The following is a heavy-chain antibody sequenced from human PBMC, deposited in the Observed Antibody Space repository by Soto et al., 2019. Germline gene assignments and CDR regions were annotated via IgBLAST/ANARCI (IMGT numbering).Heavy chain of an antibody. J-gene: IGHJ3*02. D-gene: IGHD5-12*01. Sequence: GGSLRLSCAASGFAFSNAWMSWGRQAPGKGLEWVGRIKSKTDGGTTDYAAPVKGRFTISRDDSKNTLYLQMNSLKTEDTAVYYCTTDHSGSDAFDIWGQGTMVTVSS. CDR3: TTDHSGSDAFDI. CDR2: IKSKTDGGTT. V-gene: IGHV3-15*01. CDR1: GFAFSNAW.